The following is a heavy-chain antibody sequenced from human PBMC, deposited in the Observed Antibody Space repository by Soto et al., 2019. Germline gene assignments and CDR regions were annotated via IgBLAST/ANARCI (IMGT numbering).Heavy chain of an antibody. D-gene: IGHD3-10*01. CDR2: ISKDGGNK. J-gene: IGHJ5*02. V-gene: IGHV3-30*03. CDR1: GFTVSSFG. CDR3: TRDQQQHLVRGWFDP. Sequence: QVQLVESGGGVVQPGRSLRLSCAASGFTVSSFGMHWVRQAPGKGLEWVAHISKDGGNKYYGDSVKGRFTISRDNSENTLYLEVNSLRPEDTAVYYCTRDQQQHLVRGWFDPWGHGTLVIVSS.